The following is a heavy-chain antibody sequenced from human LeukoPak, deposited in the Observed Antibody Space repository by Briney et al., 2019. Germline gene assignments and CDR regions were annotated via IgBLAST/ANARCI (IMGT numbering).Heavy chain of an antibody. V-gene: IGHV3-9*01. J-gene: IGHJ4*02. CDR1: GFTFDNYA. D-gene: IGHD3-22*01. CDR3: AKGSDSGYNFFDY. CDR2: LTWNSGSI. Sequence: GRSLRLSCAASGFTFDNYALHWVRQAPGKGLEWVSGLTWNSGSIGYADSVKGRFTISRDNAQNSLYLQMNSLRPEDTAFYYCAKGSDSGYNFFDYWGQGTLVTVSS.